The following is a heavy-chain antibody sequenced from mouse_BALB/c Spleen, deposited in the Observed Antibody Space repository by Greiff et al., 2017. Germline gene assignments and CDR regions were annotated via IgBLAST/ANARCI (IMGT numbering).Heavy chain of an antibody. CDR3: ARSDGYYAMDY. CDR1: GFNIKDYY. V-gene: IGHV14-4*02. CDR2: IDPENGDT. D-gene: IGHD2-3*01. J-gene: IGHJ4*01. Sequence: EVQLQQSGAELVRSGASVKLSCTASGFNIKDYYMHWVKQRPEQGLEWIGWIDPENGDTEYAPKFQGKATMTADTSSNTAYLQLSSLTSEDTAVYYCARSDGYYAMDYWGQGTSVTVSS.